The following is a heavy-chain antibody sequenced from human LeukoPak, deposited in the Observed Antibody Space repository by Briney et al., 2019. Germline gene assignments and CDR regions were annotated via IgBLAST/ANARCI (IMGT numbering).Heavy chain of an antibody. D-gene: IGHD2-2*01. J-gene: IGHJ4*02. CDR1: GGTFSSYA. Sequence: SVKVSCKASGGTFSSYAMSWVRQAPGQGLEWMGGIIPIFGTANYAQKFQGRVTITADESTSTAYMELSSLRSEDTAVYYCARARFDIVVVPAALNFDYWGQGTLVTVSS. CDR3: ARARFDIVVVPAALNFDY. CDR2: IIPIFGTA. V-gene: IGHV1-69*13.